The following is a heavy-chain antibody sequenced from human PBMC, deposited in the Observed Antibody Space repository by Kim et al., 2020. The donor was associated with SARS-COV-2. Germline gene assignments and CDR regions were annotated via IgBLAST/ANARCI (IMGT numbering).Heavy chain of an antibody. D-gene: IGHD2-15*01. V-gene: IGHV4-34*01. J-gene: IGHJ4*02. Sequence: KSRVTISVDTSKNQFSLKLSSVTAADTAVYYCARDLYCSGGSCYSVQYDYWGQGTLVTVSS. CDR3: ARDLYCSGGSCYSVQYDY.